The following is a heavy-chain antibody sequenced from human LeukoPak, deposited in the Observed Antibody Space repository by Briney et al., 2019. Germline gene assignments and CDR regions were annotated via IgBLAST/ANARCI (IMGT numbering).Heavy chain of an antibody. CDR1: GFTVSTYY. J-gene: IGHJ6*03. Sequence: GGSLRLSCAVSGFTVSTYYMSWVREVPGKGLEWVSVIYSGGSTYYADSVKGRFTISRDNSKNTLYLQMNSLRAEDTAVYYCAKSPGDLVGAHYYHYMDVWGKGTTVTVSS. D-gene: IGHD1-26*01. CDR3: AKSPGDLVGAHYYHYMDV. CDR2: IYSGGST. V-gene: IGHV3-66*01.